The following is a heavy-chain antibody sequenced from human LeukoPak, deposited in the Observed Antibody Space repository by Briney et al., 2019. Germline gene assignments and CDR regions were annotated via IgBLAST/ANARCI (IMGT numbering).Heavy chain of an antibody. Sequence: PSETLSLTSAVYGGSFSGYYYNWIRQPPGKGLEWIGEISHVGTTNYNPSLKSRVTISVDTSKNQFSLKLSSVTAADTAVYYCASNGGFGLNWFDPWGQGTLVTVSS. CDR3: ASNGGFGLNWFDP. J-gene: IGHJ5*02. CDR2: ISHVGTT. V-gene: IGHV4-34*01. CDR1: GGSFSGYY. D-gene: IGHD3-10*01.